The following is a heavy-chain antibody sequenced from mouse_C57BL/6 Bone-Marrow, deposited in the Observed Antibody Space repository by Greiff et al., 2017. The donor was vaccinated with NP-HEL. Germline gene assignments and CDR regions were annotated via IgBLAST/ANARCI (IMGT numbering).Heavy chain of an antibody. J-gene: IGHJ1*03. CDR3: ARRDTTVVAGGYFDV. CDR2: ISDGGSYT. V-gene: IGHV5-4*03. CDR1: GFTFSSYA. Sequence: DVQLVESGGGLVKPGGSLKLSCAASGFTFSSYAMSWVRQTPEKRLEWVATISDGGSYTYYPDNVKGRFTISRDNAKNNLYLQMSHLKSEDTAMYYCARRDTTVVAGGYFDVWGTGTTVTVSS. D-gene: IGHD1-1*01.